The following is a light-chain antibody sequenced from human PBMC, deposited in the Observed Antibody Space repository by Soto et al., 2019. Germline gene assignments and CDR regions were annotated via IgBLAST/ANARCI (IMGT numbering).Light chain of an antibody. CDR3: QQRSNWPLT. J-gene: IGKJ4*01. CDR2: DAS. CDR1: QNFNTS. V-gene: IGKV3-11*02. Sequence: EIVLTQSPATLSCSPGERVTLSARAIQNFNTSLAWHQQKPGQAPSLLKYDASSRATGIPARFSGSGSGRDFTLTITSLEPEDSAVYYCQQRSNWPLTFGGGTKVEI.